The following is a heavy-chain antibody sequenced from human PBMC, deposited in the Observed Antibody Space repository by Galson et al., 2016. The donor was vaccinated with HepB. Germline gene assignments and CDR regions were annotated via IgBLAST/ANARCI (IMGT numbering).Heavy chain of an antibody. D-gene: IGHD4-17*01. V-gene: IGHV3-7*01. CDR3: ARDSLHYADYDWYFDL. CDR2: IKQDERQK. CDR1: GFTFSSYW. J-gene: IGHJ2*01. Sequence: SLRLSCAASGFTFSSYWMSWVRQAPGKGLEWVGNIKQDERQKHYVDAVKGRFTISRDNAKNSLYLDMTRLRGDDTAVYYCARDSLHYADYDWYFDLWGRGTLVTVSS.